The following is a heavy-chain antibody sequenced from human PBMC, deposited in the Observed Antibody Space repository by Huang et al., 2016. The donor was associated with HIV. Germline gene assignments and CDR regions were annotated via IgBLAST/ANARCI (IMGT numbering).Heavy chain of an antibody. D-gene: IGHD3-22*01. J-gene: IGHJ3*02. CDR2: IYYSGST. CDR3: ARHFSYYDSSGYTPWDAFDI. CDR1: GGSITSSSYY. Sequence: QLQLQGSGPGLVKPSETLSLTCTVSGGSITSSSYYWGWIRQPPGKGLEWVGSIYYSGSTDSNPSLKVRVTVSVDTSKNQFSLKLSSVTAADTAVYYCARHFSYYDSSGYTPWDAFDIWGQGTMVTVSS. V-gene: IGHV4-39*01.